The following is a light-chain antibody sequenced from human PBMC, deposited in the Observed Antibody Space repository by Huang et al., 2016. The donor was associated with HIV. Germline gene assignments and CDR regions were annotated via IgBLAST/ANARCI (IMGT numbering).Light chain of an antibody. CDR3: QHYNNWPPSPMYT. CDR2: GAS. CDR1: QSISSN. V-gene: IGKV3-15*01. Sequence: EIVLTQSPAILSVSPGERATLSCRASQSISSNLAWYQQKPGHAPRVLIYGASTRATGIPARFSGSGPGTEFTLTISSLQSEDFAVYYCQHYNNWPPSPMYTFGQGTKLEIK. J-gene: IGKJ2*01.